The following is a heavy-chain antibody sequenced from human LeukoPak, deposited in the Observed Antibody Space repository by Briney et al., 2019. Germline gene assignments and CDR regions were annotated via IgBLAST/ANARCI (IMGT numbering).Heavy chain of an antibody. D-gene: IGHD1-1*01. CDR3: ARPNWNNWFDP. CDR2: INHSGST. CDR1: GGSFSGYY. J-gene: IGHJ5*02. V-gene: IGHV4-34*01. Sequence: PSETLSLTCAVYGGSFSGYYWSWIRQPPGKGLEWIGEINHSGSTNYNPSLKSRVTISVDTSKSQFSLKLSSVTAADTAVYYCARPNWNNWFDPWGQGTLVTVSS.